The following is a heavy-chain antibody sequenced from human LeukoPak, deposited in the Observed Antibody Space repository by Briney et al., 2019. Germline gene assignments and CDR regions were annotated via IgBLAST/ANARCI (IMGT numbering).Heavy chain of an antibody. CDR1: GGSISSYY. CDR3: ARGAANPLNYYYYMDV. V-gene: IGHV4-59*01. CDR2: IYYSGST. J-gene: IGHJ6*03. Sequence: SETLSLTCTVSGGSISSYYWSWIRHPPGRGLEWIGYIYYSGSTNYNPSLKSRVTISVDTSKNQFSLKLSSVTAADTAVYYCARGAANPLNYYYYMDVWGKGTTVTVSS. D-gene: IGHD4/OR15-4a*01.